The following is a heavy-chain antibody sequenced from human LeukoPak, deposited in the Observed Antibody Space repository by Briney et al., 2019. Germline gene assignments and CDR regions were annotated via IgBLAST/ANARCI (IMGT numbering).Heavy chain of an antibody. V-gene: IGHV3-66*02. D-gene: IGHD5-18*01. CDR1: GFTVSNNY. CDR3: TKDRSYGRSYFDD. Sequence: GSLRLSCAASGFTVSNNYMSWVRQAPGKGLDWFSVIYSGGSTYYADYVKGRFTISRDNYKTTLYLQMNSLRIEDTAVYYCTKDRSYGRSYFDDWGQGTLVTVAS. J-gene: IGHJ4*02. CDR2: IYSGGST.